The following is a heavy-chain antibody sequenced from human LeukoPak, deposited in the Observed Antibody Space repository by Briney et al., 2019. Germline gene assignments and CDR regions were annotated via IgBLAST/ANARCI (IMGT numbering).Heavy chain of an antibody. CDR3: ARVDYSLGPFFDY. CDR1: GFTVSSNY. D-gene: IGHD3-16*02. J-gene: IGHJ4*02. Sequence: PGGSLRPSCAASGFTVSSNYMSWVRQAPGKGLGWVSVIYSGGSTYYADSVKGRFTISRDNSKNTLYLQMNSLRAEDSAVYYCARVDYSLGPFFDYWGQGTLVTVSS. CDR2: IYSGGST. V-gene: IGHV3-53*01.